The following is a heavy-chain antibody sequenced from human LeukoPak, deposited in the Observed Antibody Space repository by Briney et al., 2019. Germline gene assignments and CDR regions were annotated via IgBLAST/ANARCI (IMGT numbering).Heavy chain of an antibody. CDR1: GYSISSGYY. CDR3: ARDMNPTHYFDY. J-gene: IGHJ4*02. V-gene: IGHV4-38-2*02. D-gene: IGHD3-16*01. CDR2: IYHSGYT. Sequence: PSETLSLTCNVSGYSISSGYYWAWIRQAPGKGLEWIGSIYHSGYTHYNPSLKGRVTISVDTSKNDFSLKLSSVAAADTAIYYCARDMNPTHYFDYWGQGTMVTVSS.